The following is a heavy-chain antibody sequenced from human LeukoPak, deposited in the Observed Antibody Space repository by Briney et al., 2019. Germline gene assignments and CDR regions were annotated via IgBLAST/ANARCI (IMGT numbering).Heavy chain of an antibody. V-gene: IGHV4-59*12. D-gene: IGHD3-22*01. CDR1: GGSISSYY. CDR2: IYYSGST. Sequence: SETLSLTCTVSGGSISSYYWSWIRQPPGKGLEWIGYIYYSGSTNYNPSLKSRVTISVDTSKNQFSLKLSSVTAADTAVYYCARGGVTYYYDSSGFPAAFDISGQGTMVTVSS. CDR3: ARGGVTYYYDSSGFPAAFDI. J-gene: IGHJ3*02.